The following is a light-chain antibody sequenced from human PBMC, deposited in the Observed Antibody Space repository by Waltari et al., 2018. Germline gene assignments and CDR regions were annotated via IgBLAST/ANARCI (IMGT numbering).Light chain of an antibody. CDR1: QSVGNK. CDR2: DAS. V-gene: IGKV3-15*01. J-gene: IGKJ2*01. Sequence: EIEMTQSPATLSVSPGERATVSCRASQSVGNKLAWYQQKPGPAPRLLFYDASTRATGIPVRFSGSGSGTEFTLTISSLQSEDFAVYYCQQSNNWPYTFGQGTKLEIK. CDR3: QQSNNWPYT.